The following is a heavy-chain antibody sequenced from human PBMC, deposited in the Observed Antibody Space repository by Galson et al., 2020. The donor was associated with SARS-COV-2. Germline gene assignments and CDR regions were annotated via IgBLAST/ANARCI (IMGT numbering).Heavy chain of an antibody. V-gene: IGHV3-23*01. Sequence: GGSLRLSCAASGFTFSSYAMSWVRQAPGKGLEWVSAISGSGGSTYYADSVKGRFTISRDNSKNTLYLQMNSLRAEDTAVYYCAAWSVIEDIVVVVAASGGMDVWGQGTTVTVSS. D-gene: IGHD2-15*01. CDR3: AAWSVIEDIVVVVAASGGMDV. CDR2: ISGSGGST. CDR1: GFTFSSYA. J-gene: IGHJ6*02.